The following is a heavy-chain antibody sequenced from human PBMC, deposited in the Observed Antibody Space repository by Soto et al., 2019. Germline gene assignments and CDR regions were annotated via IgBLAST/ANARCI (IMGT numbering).Heavy chain of an antibody. CDR1: GGTFSSYA. D-gene: IGHD3-10*01. CDR2: IIPIFGTA. J-gene: IGHJ6*02. V-gene: IGHV1-69*01. Sequence: QVQLVQSGAEVKKPGSSVKVSCKASGGTFSSYAISWVRQAPGQGLEWMGGIIPIFGTANYAQKFQGRVTITADESTSTAYTELSSLRSEDTAVYYCARGDALVQYPYYYGMDVWGQGTTVTVSS. CDR3: ARGDALVQYPYYYGMDV.